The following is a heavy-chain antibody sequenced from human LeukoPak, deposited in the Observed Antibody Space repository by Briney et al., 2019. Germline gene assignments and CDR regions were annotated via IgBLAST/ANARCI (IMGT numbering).Heavy chain of an antibody. D-gene: IGHD3-10*01. CDR2: ISSSGSTI. J-gene: IGHJ4*02. CDR1: GFTFSDYY. Sequence: GGSLRLSCAASGFTFSDYYMSWIRQAPGKGLEWFSYISSSGSTIYYADSVKGRFTISRDNAKNSLYLQMNSLRAEDTAVYYCARDGYYYGSGSYFGDYWGQGTLVTISS. CDR3: ARDGYYYGSGSYFGDY. V-gene: IGHV3-11*01.